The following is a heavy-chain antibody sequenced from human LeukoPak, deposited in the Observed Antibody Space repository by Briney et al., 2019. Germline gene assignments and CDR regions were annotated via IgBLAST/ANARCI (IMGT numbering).Heavy chain of an antibody. V-gene: IGHV3-21*01. CDR2: ISSSSSYI. CDR3: ARDRDYYSGSRSLAY. J-gene: IGHJ4*02. D-gene: IGHD3-10*01. Sequence: GGSLRLSCAASGFSINTYNRNWVRQAPGKGLEWVSSISSSSSYIYYADPVKRRFTTSRDNAKNSLYMQMNSITADATAVYYCARDRDYYSGSRSLAYWGQRTLVTVSS. CDR1: GFSINTYN.